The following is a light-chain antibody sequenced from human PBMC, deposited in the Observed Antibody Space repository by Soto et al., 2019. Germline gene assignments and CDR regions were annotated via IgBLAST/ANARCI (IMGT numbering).Light chain of an antibody. CDR3: SSYTSASSLVV. CDR2: EVG. Sequence: QSALTQPASVSGSPGQSITISCTGTNSDIGDYNYVSWYQQHPGEAPKLMIYEVGDRPSGVSNRFSGSKSGNTASLTISGLQAEDEAYYYFSSYTSASSLVVFGGGTKLTVL. CDR1: NSDIGDYNY. V-gene: IGLV2-14*01. J-gene: IGLJ2*01.